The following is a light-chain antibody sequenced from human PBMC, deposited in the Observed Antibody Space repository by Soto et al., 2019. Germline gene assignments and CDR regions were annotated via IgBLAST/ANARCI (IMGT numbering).Light chain of an antibody. V-gene: IGKV3-11*01. CDR3: QHFGTALIT. Sequence: ENVLTHSPATLSLSPCERATLSSRASQSVSNYLAWYQQKPGQAPRLLIYDTTNRATGIPARFSGSGSGTDFTLTISRLEPEDFAVYYCQHFGTALITFGQGTRLEIK. J-gene: IGKJ5*01. CDR2: DTT. CDR1: QSVSNY.